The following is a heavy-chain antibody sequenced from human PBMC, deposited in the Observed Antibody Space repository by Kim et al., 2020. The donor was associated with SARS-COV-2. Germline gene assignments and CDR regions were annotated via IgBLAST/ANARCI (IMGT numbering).Heavy chain of an antibody. Sequence: NPSLKSRVTISVDTSKNQFSLKLSSVTAADTAVYYCARGMYSSSWYYFDYWGQGTLVTVSS. V-gene: IGHV4-59*09. D-gene: IGHD6-13*01. CDR3: ARGMYSSSWYYFDY. J-gene: IGHJ4*02.